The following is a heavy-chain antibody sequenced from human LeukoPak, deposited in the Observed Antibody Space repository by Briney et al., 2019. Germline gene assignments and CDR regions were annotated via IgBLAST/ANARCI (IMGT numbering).Heavy chain of an antibody. CDR2: IYYSRST. Sequence: SSETLSLTCTVSGGSISSYYWSWIRQPPGKGLEWIGYIYYSRSTNYNPSLKSRVTISVDTSKNQFSLKLSSVTAADTAVYYCARRQVLWSGYWSAADWFDPWGQGTLVTVSS. V-gene: IGHV4-59*01. CDR1: GGSISSYY. D-gene: IGHD3-3*01. J-gene: IGHJ5*02. CDR3: ARRQVLWSGYWSAADWFDP.